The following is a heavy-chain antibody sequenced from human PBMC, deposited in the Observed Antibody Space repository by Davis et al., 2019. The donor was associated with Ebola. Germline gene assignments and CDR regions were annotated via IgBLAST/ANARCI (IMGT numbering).Heavy chain of an antibody. Sequence: PGGSLRLSCAASGFTVSSNFMSWVRQAPGKGLEWVSSISISGTFTYYADSVKGRFTISRDDAKNSLFLHMNSLRADDTAVYYCARDAETSMVYHWFDPWGQGTLVTVSS. CDR3: ARDAETSMVYHWFDP. D-gene: IGHD2-8*01. CDR2: ISISGTFT. V-gene: IGHV3-21*06. J-gene: IGHJ5*02. CDR1: GFTVSSNF.